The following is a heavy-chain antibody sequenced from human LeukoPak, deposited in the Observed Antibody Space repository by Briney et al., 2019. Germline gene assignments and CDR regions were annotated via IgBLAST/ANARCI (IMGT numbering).Heavy chain of an antibody. D-gene: IGHD6-13*01. Sequence: SETLSLTCTVSGGSISSTSYYWGWLRHPPGNGLEWIGSISYSGSTHYNPSLKSRVTMSVDTSKNQFSLRLSSVTAADMAVYYCARDLYSSRTNDAFVIWGQGTMLTISS. CDR3: ARDLYSSRTNDAFVI. V-gene: IGHV4-39*07. J-gene: IGHJ3*02. CDR2: ISYSGST. CDR1: GGSISSTSYY.